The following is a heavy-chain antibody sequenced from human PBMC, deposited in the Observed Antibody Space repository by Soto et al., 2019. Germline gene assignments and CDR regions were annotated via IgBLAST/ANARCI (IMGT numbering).Heavy chain of an antibody. D-gene: IGHD4-17*01. J-gene: IGHJ5*02. CDR1: GFTFSSYA. Sequence: EVQLLESGGGLVQPGGSLRLSCAASGFTFSSYAMSWVRQAPGKGPEWVSAISGSGGSTYYADSVKGRFTISRENSKNTLYLQMNSLRAEDTAVYYCAREDDYGDLGLDPWGQGTLVTVSS. CDR3: AREDDYGDLGLDP. CDR2: ISGSGGST. V-gene: IGHV3-23*01.